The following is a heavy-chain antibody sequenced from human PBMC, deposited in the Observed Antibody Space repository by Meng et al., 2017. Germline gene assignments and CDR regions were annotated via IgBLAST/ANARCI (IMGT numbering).Heavy chain of an antibody. CDR1: GGSFSGYY. V-gene: IGHV4-34*02. J-gene: IGHJ2*01. CDR2: INRSGST. CDR3: AREIAVAAHYYWYFDL. D-gene: IGHD6-19*01. Sequence: VHPQQWGAGLLKPSVTLSLTCAVYGGSFSGYYWSWIRQPPGKGLEWIGEINRSGSTNYNPSLKSRVTISVDTSKNQFSLKLNSVTAADTAVYYCAREIAVAAHYYWYFDLWGRGTLVTVSS.